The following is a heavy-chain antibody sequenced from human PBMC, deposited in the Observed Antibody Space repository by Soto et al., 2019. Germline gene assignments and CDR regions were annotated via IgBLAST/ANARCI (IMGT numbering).Heavy chain of an antibody. CDR2: ISGSGGST. Sequence: GGSLRLSCAASGFTFSSYAMSWVRQAPGKGLEWVSAISGSGGSTYYADSVKGRFTISRDNSKNTLYLQMNSLRAEDTAVYYCAKDRMSPRLPPNHPDAANYFDYWGQGTLVTVSS. V-gene: IGHV3-23*01. D-gene: IGHD5-12*01. J-gene: IGHJ4*02. CDR1: GFTFSSYA. CDR3: AKDRMSPRLPPNHPDAANYFDY.